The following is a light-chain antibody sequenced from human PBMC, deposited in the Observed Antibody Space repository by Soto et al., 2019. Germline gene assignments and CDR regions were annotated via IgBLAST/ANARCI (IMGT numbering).Light chain of an antibody. Sequence: EIVMTQSPATLSVSPGARAPLSCRASQSVSSNLAWYQQNPGQAPSLLIYGASTRATGITARFSGSGSGTEFTLTISSLQSEDFAVYYCQQYNNWPPITFGQGTRLEIK. CDR3: QQYNNWPPIT. V-gene: IGKV3-15*01. CDR1: QSVSSN. J-gene: IGKJ5*01. CDR2: GAS.